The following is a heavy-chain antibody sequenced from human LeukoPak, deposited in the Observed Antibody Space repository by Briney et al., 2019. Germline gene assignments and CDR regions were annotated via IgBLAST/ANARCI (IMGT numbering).Heavy chain of an antibody. V-gene: IGHV5-51*01. CDR1: GYSFTSYW. J-gene: IGHJ6*02. D-gene: IGHD2-2*01. CDR3: ATGPGVVPAAMTSDGMDV. Sequence: ESLKISCKGSGYSFTSYWIGWVRQMPGKGLEWMGVIYPGDSDTRYSPSFQGQVTISADKSISTAYLQWSSLKASDTAMYYCATGPGVVPAAMTSDGMDVWGQGTTVTVSS. CDR2: IYPGDSDT.